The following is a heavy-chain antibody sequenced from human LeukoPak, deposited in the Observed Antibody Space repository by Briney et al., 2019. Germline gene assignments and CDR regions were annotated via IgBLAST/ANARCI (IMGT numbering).Heavy chain of an antibody. V-gene: IGHV3-64D*06. CDR3: VKGWELRHDAFDI. Sequence: GGSLRLSCSASGFTFSSFVMHWVRQAPGKGLEYVSAISSNGDITDYADSVKGRFTISRDNSKSTLSLQMISLRAEDTAVYYCVKGWELRHDAFDIWGQGTMVTVSS. CDR1: GFTFSSFV. J-gene: IGHJ3*02. D-gene: IGHD1-26*01. CDR2: ISSNGDIT.